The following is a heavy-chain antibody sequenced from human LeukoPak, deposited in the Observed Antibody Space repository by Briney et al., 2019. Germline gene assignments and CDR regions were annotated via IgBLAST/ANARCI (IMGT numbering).Heavy chain of an antibody. CDR3: AKYHYDILTGYGS. CDR1: ELTFNSNW. CDR2: INSDGSTT. Sequence: GGSLRLSCAASELTFNSNWMHWVRQAPGKGLVWVSRINSDGSTTNYAGSVKGRFTISRDNSKNTLYLQMNSLRAEDTAVYYCAKYHYDILTGYGSWGQGTLVTVSS. D-gene: IGHD3-9*01. J-gene: IGHJ5*02. V-gene: IGHV3-74*01.